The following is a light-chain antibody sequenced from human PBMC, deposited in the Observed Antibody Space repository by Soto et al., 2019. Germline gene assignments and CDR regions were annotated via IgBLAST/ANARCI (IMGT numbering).Light chain of an antibody. Sequence: VMTQSPATLSVSPGERATLSCRASQSVNSNLAWYQQKPGQAPRLLIYGASTRATGIPARFSGSGSGTEFTLTISSLQSEDFAVYYCQQYDNWPETFGQGTKVEIK. CDR3: QQYDNWPET. CDR1: QSVNSN. V-gene: IGKV3-15*01. CDR2: GAS. J-gene: IGKJ1*01.